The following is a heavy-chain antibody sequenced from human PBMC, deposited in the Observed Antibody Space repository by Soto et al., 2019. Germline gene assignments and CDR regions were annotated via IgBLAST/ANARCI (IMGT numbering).Heavy chain of an antibody. D-gene: IGHD3-22*01. CDR1: ANRFTSYW. Sequence: LGESLKISCKGSANRFTSYWIGWVRQMPGKGLEWMGMIYVGDSDTRYSPSFQGQVTISADKSISTTYLQWSSLKASDTAMYYCARGEYYYDSGAYYLNYWGQGTQVTVSS. J-gene: IGHJ4*02. V-gene: IGHV5-51*01. CDR3: ARGEYYYDSGAYYLNY. CDR2: IYVGDSDT.